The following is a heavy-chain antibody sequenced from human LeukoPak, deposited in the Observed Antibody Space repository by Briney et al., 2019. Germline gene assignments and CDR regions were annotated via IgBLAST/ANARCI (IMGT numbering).Heavy chain of an antibody. V-gene: IGHV3-21*01. CDR1: GFTFSSYS. CDR2: ISGSSSYI. Sequence: GGSLRLSCAASGFTFSSYSMNWVRQAPGKGPEWVSSISGSSSYIYYADSVKGRFTISRDNAKNSLYLQMNSLRAEDTAVYYCARVAEAAAFDYWGQGTLVTVSS. D-gene: IGHD6-13*01. J-gene: IGHJ4*02. CDR3: ARVAEAAAFDY.